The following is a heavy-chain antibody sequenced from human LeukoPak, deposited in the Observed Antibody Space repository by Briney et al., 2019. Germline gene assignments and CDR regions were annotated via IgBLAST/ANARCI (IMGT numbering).Heavy chain of an antibody. CDR2: IYYSGST. Sequence: SSETLSLTCTVSGGSISSYYWCWIRQPPGKGLEWIGYIYYSGSTNYNPSLKSRVTISVDTSKNQFSLKLSSVTAADTAVYYCARDLYAGVPNYWGQGTLVTVSS. J-gene: IGHJ4*02. V-gene: IGHV4-59*01. CDR1: GGSISSYY. D-gene: IGHD2-8*01. CDR3: ARDLYAGVPNY.